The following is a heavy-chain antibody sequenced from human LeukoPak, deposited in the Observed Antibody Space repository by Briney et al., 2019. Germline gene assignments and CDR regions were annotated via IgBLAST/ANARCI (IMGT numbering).Heavy chain of an antibody. V-gene: IGHV1-2*02. D-gene: IGHD4-17*01. Sequence: GASVKVSCKASGYTFTGYYMHWVRQAPGQGLEWMGWINPNSGGTNYAQKFQGRVTMTRDTSISTAYMELSRLRSDDTAVYYCAREVESGTATRAFDYWGQGTLVTVSS. J-gene: IGHJ4*02. CDR2: INPNSGGT. CDR3: AREVESGTATRAFDY. CDR1: GYTFTGYY.